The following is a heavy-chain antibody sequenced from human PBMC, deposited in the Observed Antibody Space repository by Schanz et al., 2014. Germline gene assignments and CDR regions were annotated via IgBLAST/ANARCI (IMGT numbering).Heavy chain of an antibody. CDR3: AKDSTHIDIVLVPTAIDY. CDR1: GFSFSSYS. V-gene: IGHV3-48*01. CDR2: IDGKSTTV. D-gene: IGHD2-2*01. Sequence: EVQLLESGGGLVQPGGSLRLSCSASGFSFSSYSMNWVRQAPGKGLEWLSYIDGKSTTVYYADSVKGRFTVSRDNARNSLYRHMNTLGAEDTAVYYCAKDSTHIDIVLVPTAIDYWGQGTQVTVSS. J-gene: IGHJ4*02.